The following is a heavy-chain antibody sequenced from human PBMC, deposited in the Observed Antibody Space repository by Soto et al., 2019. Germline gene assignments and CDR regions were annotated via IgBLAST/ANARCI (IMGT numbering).Heavy chain of an antibody. CDR1: GYTFTNYW. CDR3: AIRDNWFDP. Sequence: PGESLKISCKGSGYTFTNYWIGWVRQMPEKGLEWMGIIRPGDSDTRYSPSFQGQVTISADKSISTAYLQWSSLKASDTAIYYCAIRDNWFDPWGQGTLVTVSS. CDR2: IRPGDSDT. V-gene: IGHV5-51*01. J-gene: IGHJ5*02.